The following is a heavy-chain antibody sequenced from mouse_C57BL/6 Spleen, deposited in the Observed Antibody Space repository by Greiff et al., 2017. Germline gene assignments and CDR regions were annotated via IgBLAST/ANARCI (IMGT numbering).Heavy chain of an antibody. CDR1: GFTFSSYA. CDR3: ARDRGYGNYAWFAY. J-gene: IGHJ3*01. Sequence: DVQLVESGGGLVKPGGSLKLSCAASGFTFSSYAMSWVRQTPEKRLEWVATISDGGSYTYYPENVKGRFTISRDNAKKNLYLQMSHLKSEDTAMYYCARDRGYGNYAWFAYWGQGTLVTVSA. CDR2: ISDGGSYT. D-gene: IGHD2-10*02. V-gene: IGHV5-4*01.